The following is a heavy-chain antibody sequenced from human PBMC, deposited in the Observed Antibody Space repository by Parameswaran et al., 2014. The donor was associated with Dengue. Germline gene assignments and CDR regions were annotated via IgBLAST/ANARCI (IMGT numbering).Heavy chain of an antibody. Sequence: RWIRQPPGKGLEWVSGISGSGGSTYYADSVKGRFTISRDNSKNTLYLQMNSLRAEDTAVYYCAKGEDHIDYWGQGTLVTVSS. V-gene: IGHV3-23*01. D-gene: IGHD2-15*01. CDR3: AKGEDHIDY. J-gene: IGHJ4*02. CDR2: ISGSGGST.